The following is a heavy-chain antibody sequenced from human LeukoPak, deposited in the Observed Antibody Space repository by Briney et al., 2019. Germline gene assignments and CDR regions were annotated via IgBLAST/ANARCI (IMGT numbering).Heavy chain of an antibody. CDR3: ARAQYSPPWYYYYYMDV. Sequence: SETLSLTCAVYGGSFSGYYWSWIRQPPGKGLEWIGEINHSGSTNYNPSLKSRVTISVDTSKDQFSLKLSSVTAADTAVYYCARAQYSPPWYYYYYMDVWGKGTTVTVSS. CDR1: GGSFSGYY. V-gene: IGHV4-34*01. D-gene: IGHD4-11*01. CDR2: INHSGST. J-gene: IGHJ6*03.